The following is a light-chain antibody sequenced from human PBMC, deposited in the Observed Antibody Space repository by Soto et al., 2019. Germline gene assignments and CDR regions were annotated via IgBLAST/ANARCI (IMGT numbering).Light chain of an antibody. J-gene: IGKJ1*01. CDR2: AAS. CDR3: QQSYSTLEWT. Sequence: DIQMTQSPSSLSASVGDRVTITCRASQSISSYLNWYQQKPGKAPKLLIYAASSLQSGVPSRFSGSGSGTDFTLTISSLQPEDFATYYCQQSYSTLEWTFCQGTKVEIK. V-gene: IGKV1-39*01. CDR1: QSISSY.